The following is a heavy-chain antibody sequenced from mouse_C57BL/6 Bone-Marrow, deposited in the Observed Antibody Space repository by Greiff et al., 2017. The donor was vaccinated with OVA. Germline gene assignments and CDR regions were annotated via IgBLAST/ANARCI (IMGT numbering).Heavy chain of an antibody. D-gene: IGHD2-3*01. V-gene: IGHV5-9-1*02. CDR3: TREPDGCLYAMDY. CDR2: ISSGGDYI. Sequence: EVKLEESGEGLVKPGGSLKLSCAASGFTFSSYAMSWVRQTPEKRLEWVAYISSGGDYIYYADTVKGRFTISRDNARNTLYLQMSSLKSEDTAMYYCTREPDGCLYAMDYWGQGTSVTVSS. J-gene: IGHJ4*01. CDR1: GFTFSSYA.